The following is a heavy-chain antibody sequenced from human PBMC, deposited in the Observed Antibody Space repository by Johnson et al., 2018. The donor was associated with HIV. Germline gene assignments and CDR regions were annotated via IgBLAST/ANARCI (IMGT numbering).Heavy chain of an antibody. J-gene: IGHJ3*02. Sequence: VQLVESGGGLVQPGGSLRLSCAASGFTVSSNYMSCVRQAPGKGLEWVSVIYSGGSTYYADSVKGRFTISRDNSKNTLYLQLNGLRAEDTAVYYCAKDPRFSNGGAFDIWGQGTMVTVSS. D-gene: IGHD3-16*01. CDR2: IYSGGST. CDR3: AKDPRFSNGGAFDI. V-gene: IGHV3-66*02. CDR1: GFTVSSNY.